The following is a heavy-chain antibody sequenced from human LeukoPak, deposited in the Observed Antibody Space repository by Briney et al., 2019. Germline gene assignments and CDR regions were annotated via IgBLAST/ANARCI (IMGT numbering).Heavy chain of an antibody. CDR1: GYTFTGYY. V-gene: IGHV1-2*02. J-gene: IGHJ4*02. D-gene: IGHD3-10*01. CDR3: AASQRGSGSYYDY. CDR2: INPNSGGT. Sequence: ASVKVSFKASGYTFTGYYMHWVRQAPGQGLEWMGWINPNSGGTNYAQKFQGRVTMTRDMSTSTAYMELSSLRSEDTAVYYCAASQRGSGSYYDYGGQGTLVTVSS.